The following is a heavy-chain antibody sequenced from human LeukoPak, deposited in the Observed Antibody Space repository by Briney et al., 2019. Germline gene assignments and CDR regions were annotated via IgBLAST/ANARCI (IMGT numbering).Heavy chain of an antibody. Sequence: ASVKVSCKVSGYTLTELSMHWVRQAPGQGLEWMGGVDPEDGETIYAQKFQGRVTMTEDTSTDTAYMELSSLRSEDTAVFYCGTSPLATQWLRFHYWGQGSLVTVSS. CDR1: GYTLTELS. CDR3: GTSPLATQWLRFHY. J-gene: IGHJ4*02. D-gene: IGHD5-12*01. CDR2: VDPEDGET. V-gene: IGHV1-24*01.